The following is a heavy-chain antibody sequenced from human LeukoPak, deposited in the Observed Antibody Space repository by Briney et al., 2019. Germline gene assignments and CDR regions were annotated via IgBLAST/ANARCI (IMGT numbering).Heavy chain of an antibody. J-gene: IGHJ1*01. CDR1: GYTFTGYY. Sequence: ASVMVSCKAHGYTFTGYYMHWMRQAPGPGPEWMGWIKPNRGGTKYAQKFQGRITLTTYQSIHTTYIELDSLTPGATPTYYCARGGSMEQQLAHQYSGPDTLGTVSS. V-gene: IGHV1-2*02. CDR3: ARGGSMEQQLAHQY. D-gene: IGHD6-13*01. CDR2: IKPNRGGT.